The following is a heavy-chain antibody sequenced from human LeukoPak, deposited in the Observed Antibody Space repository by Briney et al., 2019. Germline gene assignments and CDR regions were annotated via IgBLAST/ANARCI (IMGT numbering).Heavy chain of an antibody. CDR2: INPNSGGT. J-gene: IGHJ4*02. D-gene: IGHD1/OR15-1a*01. Sequence: ASVKVSCKASGYTFTGYYMHWVRQAPGQGLEWMGWINPNSGGTNYAQKFQGRVTMTRDTSISTAYMELSRLGSDDTAVYYCALILEQLTPVVDYWGQGTLVTVSS. CDR1: GYTFTGYY. CDR3: ALILEQLTPVVDY. V-gene: IGHV1-2*02.